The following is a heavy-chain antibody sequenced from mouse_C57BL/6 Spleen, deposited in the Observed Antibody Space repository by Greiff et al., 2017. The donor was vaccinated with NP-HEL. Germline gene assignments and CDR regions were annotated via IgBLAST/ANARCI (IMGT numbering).Heavy chain of an antibody. V-gene: IGHV1-19*01. CDR1: GYTFTDYY. Sequence: EVQLQESGPVLVKPGASVKMSCKASGYTFTDYYMNWVKQSHGKGLEWIGVINPYNGGTSYNQKFKGKATLTVDKSSSTAYMELNSLTSEDSAVDYCARHDSSGYSAWFAYWGQGTLVTVSA. CDR2: INPYNGGT. D-gene: IGHD3-2*02. CDR3: ARHDSSGYSAWFAY. J-gene: IGHJ3*01.